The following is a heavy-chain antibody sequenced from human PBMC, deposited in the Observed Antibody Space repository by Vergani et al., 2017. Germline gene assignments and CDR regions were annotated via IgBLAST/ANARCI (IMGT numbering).Heavy chain of an antibody. J-gene: IGHJ4*02. V-gene: IGHV5-51*01. Sequence: EVELVQSGPEMRKPGESLKISCKGSEYSFGNYWIGWVRQMPGKGLEWMGIIYPADSDTRYSPSFQGQVTIPADKSISTAFLQWDSLKASDTALYYCGRHTTYTDSGGQGTLVTVSS. CDR1: EYSFGNYW. D-gene: IGHD1-1*01. CDR2: IYPADSDT. CDR3: GRHTTYTDS.